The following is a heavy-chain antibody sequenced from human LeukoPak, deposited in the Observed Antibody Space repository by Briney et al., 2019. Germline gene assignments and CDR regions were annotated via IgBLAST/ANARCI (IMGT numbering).Heavy chain of an antibody. J-gene: IGHJ4*02. Sequence: PGGSLRLSCAASRFTFNSYGMHWVRQAPGKGLEWVALISYDGSHEYYPASVKGRFTISRDNSKNTLSLQLNSLRPEDTAVYYCAKSQLIGSYHPPGYWGQGTLVTVSS. V-gene: IGHV3-30*18. CDR3: AKSQLIGSYHPPGY. CDR2: ISYDGSHE. CDR1: RFTFNSYG. D-gene: IGHD1-26*01.